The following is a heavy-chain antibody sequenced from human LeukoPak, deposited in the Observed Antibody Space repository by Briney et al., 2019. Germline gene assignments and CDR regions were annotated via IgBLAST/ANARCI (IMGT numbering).Heavy chain of an antibody. CDR1: GFTVSSNY. CDR2: IYSGGST. CDR3: ARHYDILTGYHYVGAFDI. V-gene: IGHV3-66*04. Sequence: GGSLRPSCAASGFTVSSNYMSWVRQAPGKGLEWVSVIYSGGSTYYADSVKGRFTISRDNSKNTLYLQMNSLRAEDTAVYYCARHYDILTGYHYVGAFDIWGQGTMVTVSS. J-gene: IGHJ3*02. D-gene: IGHD3-9*01.